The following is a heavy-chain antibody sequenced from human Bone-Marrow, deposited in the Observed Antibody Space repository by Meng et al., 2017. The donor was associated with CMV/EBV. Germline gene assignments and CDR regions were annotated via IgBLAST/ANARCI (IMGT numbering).Heavy chain of an antibody. CDR2: MYYSGGT. CDR1: GGCRSRGGYY. V-gene: IGHV4-31*03. Sequence: TCTVSGGCRSRGGYYWSSSRQHGGEGMRWIGYMYYSGGTKYDQSLECRVNKSVETSRNQCSLKLGTVSAADSGVYYCARVDSGYNDYWGQGTLVTVSS. CDR3: ARVDSGYNDY. D-gene: IGHD3-22*01. J-gene: IGHJ4*02.